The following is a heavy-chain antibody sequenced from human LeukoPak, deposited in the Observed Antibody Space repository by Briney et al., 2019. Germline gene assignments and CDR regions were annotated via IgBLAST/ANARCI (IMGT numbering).Heavy chain of an antibody. Sequence: PGGSLRLSCAASGFTFSSYSMNWVRQAPGKGLEWVAVIWYDGSNKYYADSVKGRFTISRDNSKNTLYLQMNSLRAEDTAVYYCARDRGDGYNRFDYWGQGTLVTVSS. CDR3: ARDRGDGYNRFDY. CDR2: IWYDGSNK. J-gene: IGHJ4*02. D-gene: IGHD5-24*01. CDR1: GFTFSSYS. V-gene: IGHV3-33*08.